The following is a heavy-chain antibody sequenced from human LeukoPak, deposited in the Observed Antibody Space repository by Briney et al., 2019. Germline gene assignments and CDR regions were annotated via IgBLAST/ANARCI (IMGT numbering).Heavy chain of an antibody. V-gene: IGHV1-3*01. CDR2: INAGNGNT. CDR1: GYTFTSYA. D-gene: IGHD2-8*01. J-gene: IGHJ5*02. Sequence: ASVKVSCKASGYTFTSYAMHWVRQAPGQRLEWMGWINAGNGNTKYSQKFQGRVTITRDTSASTAYMELSSLRSEDTAVYYCARDLYCTNGVCYGWFDPWGQGTLVTVSS. CDR3: ARDLYCTNGVCYGWFDP.